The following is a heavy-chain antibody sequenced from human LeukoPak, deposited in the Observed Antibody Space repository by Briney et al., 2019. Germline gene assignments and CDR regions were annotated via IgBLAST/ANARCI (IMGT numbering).Heavy chain of an antibody. CDR2: INHSGST. D-gene: IGHD3-22*01. CDR1: GGSFSGYY. V-gene: IGHV4-34*01. CDR3: ARFEKLSSGYYFDY. J-gene: IGHJ4*02. Sequence: NPSESLSLTCAVYGGSFSGYYWSWIRQPPGKGLEWIGEINHSGSTNYNPSLKSRVTISVDTSKNQFSLKLSSVTAADTAVYYRARFEKLSSGYYFDYWGQGTLVTVSS.